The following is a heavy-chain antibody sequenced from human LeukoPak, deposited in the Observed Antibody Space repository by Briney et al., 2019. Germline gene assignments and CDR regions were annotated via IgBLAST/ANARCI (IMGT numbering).Heavy chain of an antibody. CDR1: GFTFSSYG. J-gene: IGHJ4*02. V-gene: IGHV3-30*18. CDR3: AKTPDSLPYYFDY. Sequence: GGSLRLSCAASGFTFSSYGMHWVRQAPGKGLEWVAAISYDGSNKYYADSVKGRFTISRDNSKNTLYLQMNSLRAEDTAVYYCAKTPDSLPYYFDYWGQGTLVTVSS. D-gene: IGHD1-26*01. CDR2: ISYDGSNK.